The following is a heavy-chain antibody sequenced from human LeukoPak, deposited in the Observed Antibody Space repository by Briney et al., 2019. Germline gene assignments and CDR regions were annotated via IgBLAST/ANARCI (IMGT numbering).Heavy chain of an antibody. V-gene: IGHV3-74*01. J-gene: IGHJ4*02. CDR1: GFDLISPW. CDR2: TRGDGSLV. CDR3: ARDEVGAPPIDY. D-gene: IGHD1-26*01. Sequence: RSGGSLRLSCEAPGFDLISPWMPWVPQAPGKGRGCISNTRGDGSLVRYADSEKGRFTVSRDNDKNTLFLHMTSMRAEDTAVYYCARDEVGAPPIDYWGQGALVTVSS.